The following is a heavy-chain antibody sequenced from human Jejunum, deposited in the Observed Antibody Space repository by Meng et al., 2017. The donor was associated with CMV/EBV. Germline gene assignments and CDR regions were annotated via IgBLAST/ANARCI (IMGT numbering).Heavy chain of an antibody. J-gene: IGHJ5*02. CDR2: IYTSGST. CDR1: AVFISGYH. CDR3: ARESGSYYWFDP. D-gene: IGHD1-26*01. V-gene: IGHV4-4*07. Sequence: SAPGLFKCSAHLLLTCFVSAVFISGYHWRRIRQPAGMGLEWIGRIYTSGSTQYNPSIKSRLTMSVDLFNIQISLKLRSVTAADTAVYYCARESGSYYWFDPWGQGTLVTVSS.